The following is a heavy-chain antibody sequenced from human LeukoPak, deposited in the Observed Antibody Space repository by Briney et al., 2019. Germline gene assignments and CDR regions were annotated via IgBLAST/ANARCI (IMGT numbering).Heavy chain of an antibody. J-gene: IGHJ4*02. CDR3: AKDPSSSWRGVPYYFDY. CDR1: GFTFDDYA. V-gene: IGHV3-9*03. Sequence: QTGGSLRLSCAASGFTFDDYAMHWVRQAPGKGLEWVSGISWNSGSIGYADSVKGRFTISRDNAKNSLYLQMNSLRAEDMALYYCAKDPSSSWRGVPYYFDYWGQGTLVTVSS. D-gene: IGHD6-13*01. CDR2: ISWNSGSI.